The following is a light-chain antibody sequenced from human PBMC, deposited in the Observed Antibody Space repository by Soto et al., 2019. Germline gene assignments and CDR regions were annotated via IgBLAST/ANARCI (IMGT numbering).Light chain of an antibody. CDR1: QDINIW. V-gene: IGKV1-5*03. CDR3: QQYSSDSNT. CDR2: KAS. J-gene: IGKJ2*01. Sequence: DIQMTQSPSTLSASVGDRVTITCRASQDINIWLAWYQQKPGKAPKLLIYKASTLERGVPSRFIGSGSGTDFTLAISSLQPDDFANYYCQQYSSDSNTFGQGTRLDIK.